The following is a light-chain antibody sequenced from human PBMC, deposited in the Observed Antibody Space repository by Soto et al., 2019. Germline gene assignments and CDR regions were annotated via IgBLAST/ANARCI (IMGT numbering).Light chain of an antibody. J-gene: IGLJ2*01. CDR2: EDS. CDR3: CSYAGSSTVV. V-gene: IGLV2-23*01. Sequence: QSALTQPASVSRSPGQSITISCTGTSSDVGSYNLVSWYQQYPGKVPKLMIYEDSKRPSGVSNRFSGSKSGNTASLTISGLQAEDEADYYCCSYAGSSTVVFGGGTKLTVL. CDR1: SSDVGSYNL.